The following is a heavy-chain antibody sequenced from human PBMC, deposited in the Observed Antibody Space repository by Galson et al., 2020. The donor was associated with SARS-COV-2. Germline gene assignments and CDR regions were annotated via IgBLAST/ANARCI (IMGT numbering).Heavy chain of an antibody. J-gene: IGHJ4*02. Sequence: ESGPTLVKPTQTLTLTCTFSRFSLTTSGMCVNWIRQPPGKALEWLARIDWDGDKYYSTSLKTRLTISKDTSKNQVVLTMTDMDPVDTATYYCARIDSSGCRGNYWGQGTPVTVSS. D-gene: IGHD6-19*01. CDR1: RFSLTTSGMC. CDR3: ARIDSSGCRGNY. CDR2: IDWDGDK. V-gene: IGHV2-70*11.